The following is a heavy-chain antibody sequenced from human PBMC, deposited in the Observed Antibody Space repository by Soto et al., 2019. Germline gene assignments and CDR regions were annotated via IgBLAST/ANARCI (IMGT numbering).Heavy chain of an antibody. CDR3: ARSRYCSSTSCYIRWYFDL. J-gene: IGHJ2*01. Sequence: QVQLVQSGAEVKKPGSSVKVSCKASGGTFSSYAISWVRQAPGQGLEWMGGIIPIFGTANYAQKFQGRVTITADKSTSTAYMELSSLRSEDTAVYYCARSRYCSSTSCYIRWYFDLWGRGTLVTVSS. V-gene: IGHV1-69*06. D-gene: IGHD2-2*02. CDR2: IIPIFGTA. CDR1: GGTFSSYA.